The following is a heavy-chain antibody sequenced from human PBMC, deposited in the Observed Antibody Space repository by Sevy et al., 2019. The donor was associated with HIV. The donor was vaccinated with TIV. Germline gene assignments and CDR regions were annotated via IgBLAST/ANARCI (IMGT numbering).Heavy chain of an antibody. V-gene: IGHV4-39*01. Sequence: SETLSLTCTVSGGSIGSNSFYWGWTRQPPGKELEWIGTVSYGGSTYYNPSLRSRVTISVDASKEQFSLKLRSVTAADTAVYYCARQKVRSAYYYDTSGRQGKADFDSWGQGTLVTVSS. CDR3: ARQKVRSAYYYDTSGRQGKADFDS. J-gene: IGHJ4*02. CDR2: VSYGGST. CDR1: GGSIGSNSFY. D-gene: IGHD3-22*01.